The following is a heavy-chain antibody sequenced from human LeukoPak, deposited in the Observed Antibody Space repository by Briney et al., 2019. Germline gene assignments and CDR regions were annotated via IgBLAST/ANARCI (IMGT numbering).Heavy chain of an antibody. Sequence: GASVKVSFKASGYTFTSYYMHWVRQAPGQGLEWMGIINPSGGSTSSPQKFQGRVTMTRDTSTSTVYMELSSLRSEDTAVYYCARDGHIVEVTPLGYYGMDVWGQGTTVTVSS. CDR3: ARDGHIVEVTPLGYYGMDV. V-gene: IGHV1-46*01. D-gene: IGHD2-21*02. CDR2: INPSGGST. J-gene: IGHJ6*02. CDR1: GYTFTSYY.